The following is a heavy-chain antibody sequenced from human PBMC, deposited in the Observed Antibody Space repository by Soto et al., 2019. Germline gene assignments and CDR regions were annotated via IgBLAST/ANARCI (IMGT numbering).Heavy chain of an antibody. D-gene: IGHD3-10*01. V-gene: IGHV4-31*03. CDR1: GGSISSGGYY. Sequence: QVQLQESGPGLVKPSQTLSLTCTVSGGSISSGGYYWSWIRQHPGKGLEWIGDIYYSGSTYYNPSIKRRVTISVDTSKNQFSLKLSSVTAADTTVYYCARGYGSGSYPYYWGQGTLVTVSS. CDR3: ARGYGSGSYPYY. J-gene: IGHJ4*02. CDR2: IYYSGST.